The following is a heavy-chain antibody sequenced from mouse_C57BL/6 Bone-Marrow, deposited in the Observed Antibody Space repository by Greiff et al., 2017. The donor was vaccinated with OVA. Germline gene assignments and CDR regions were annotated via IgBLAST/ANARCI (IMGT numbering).Heavy chain of an antibody. CDR2: ISSGGDYI. Sequence: EVNVVESGAGLVKPGGSLKLSCAASGFTFSSYAMSWVRQTPEKRLEWVAYISSGGDYIYYADPVKGRFTISRDNARNTLYLQMSSLKSEDTARDYCTSEKLDYFDDWGQGTTLTVSS. CDR1: GFTFSSYA. J-gene: IGHJ2*01. CDR3: TSEKLDYFDD. V-gene: IGHV5-9-1*02.